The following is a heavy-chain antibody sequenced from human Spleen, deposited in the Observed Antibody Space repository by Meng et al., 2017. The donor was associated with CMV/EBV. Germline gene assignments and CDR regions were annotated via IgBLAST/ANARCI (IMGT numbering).Heavy chain of an antibody. J-gene: IGHJ4*02. CDR2: IIPIFGKP. CDR3: ARQPRGESGYASDY. Sequence: SGDNFGSHAINWVRQAPGQGLEWMAGIIPIFGKPTYAQKFQGRLTITTDEPTSTAYMELSSLRSEDTAVYYCARQPRGESGYASDYWGQGTLVTVSS. CDR1: GDNFGSHA. D-gene: IGHD5-12*01. V-gene: IGHV1-69*05.